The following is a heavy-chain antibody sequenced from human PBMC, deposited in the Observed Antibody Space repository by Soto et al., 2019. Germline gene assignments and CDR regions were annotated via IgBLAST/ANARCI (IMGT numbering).Heavy chain of an antibody. V-gene: IGHV4-34*01. D-gene: IGHD3-3*01. Sequence: SETLSLTCAVYGGSFSGYYWNWIRQPPGKGLEWIGEIDHSGYTNYNPSLKSRVTISVDKSKNQFSLRLTSVTAADTAVYYCSRVREWFDPWGQGTLVTVSS. CDR3: SRVREWFDP. CDR1: GGSFSGYY. J-gene: IGHJ5*02. CDR2: IDHSGYT.